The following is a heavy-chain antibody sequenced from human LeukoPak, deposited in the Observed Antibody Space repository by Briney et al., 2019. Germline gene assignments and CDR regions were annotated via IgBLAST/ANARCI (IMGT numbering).Heavy chain of an antibody. CDR1: GGTFSSYA. J-gene: IGHJ6*02. Sequence: SVKVSCKASGGTFSSYAISWVRQAPRQGLEWMGRIIPILGIANYAQKFQGRVTITADKSTSTAYMELSSLRSEDTAVYYCARACSGGSCYDSDYYGMDVWGQGTTVTVSS. CDR3: ARACSGGSCYDSDYYGMDV. CDR2: IIPILGIA. V-gene: IGHV1-69*04. D-gene: IGHD2-15*01.